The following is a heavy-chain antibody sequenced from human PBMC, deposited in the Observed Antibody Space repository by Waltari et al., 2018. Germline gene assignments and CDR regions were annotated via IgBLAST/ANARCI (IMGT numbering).Heavy chain of an antibody. V-gene: IGHV1-8*03. Sequence: QVQLVQSGAEVKKPGASVKVSCKASGYTFTRYDINWVRQAAGQGLEWMGWINPNSGNTGYVQRFQGRLTITRDTSISTAYMELSSLRSEDTAIYYCARVMGSVDFWGQGTLVTVSS. J-gene: IGHJ4*02. CDR3: ARVMGSVDF. D-gene: IGHD3-16*01. CDR2: INPNSGNT. CDR1: GYTFTRYD.